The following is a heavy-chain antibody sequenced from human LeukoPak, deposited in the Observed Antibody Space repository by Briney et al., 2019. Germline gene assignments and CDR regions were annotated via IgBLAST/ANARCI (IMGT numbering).Heavy chain of an antibody. CDR1: GFTFSYHP. CDR3: AREGDKGAFDI. D-gene: IGHD3-10*01. Sequence: GGSLRLSCAASGFTFSYHPMHWVRQASGRRLEYVSAISPSGDRTWYADSVKDRFTISRDNSKNTLYLQMNSLRAEDTAVYYCAREGDKGAFDIWGQRTMVTVSS. CDR2: ISPSGDRT. J-gene: IGHJ3*02. V-gene: IGHV3-64*02.